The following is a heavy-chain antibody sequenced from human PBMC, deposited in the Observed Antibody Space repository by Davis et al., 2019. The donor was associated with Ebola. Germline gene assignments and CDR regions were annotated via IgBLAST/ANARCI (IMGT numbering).Heavy chain of an antibody. CDR2: VNPDGSRT. CDR3: TLLQEHL. Sequence: HTGGSLRLSCAASGFTFNRDWMHWVRQSGKELVWVSRVNPDGSRTDYADSVKGRFTISRDNAKNSLYLQMNSLHQGPIGLPPGTLLQEHLWG. J-gene: IGHJ6*01. CDR1: GFTFNRDW. V-gene: IGHV3-74*01.